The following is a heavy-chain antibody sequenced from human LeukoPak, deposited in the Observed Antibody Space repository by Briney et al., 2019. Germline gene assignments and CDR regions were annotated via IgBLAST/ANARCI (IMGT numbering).Heavy chain of an antibody. D-gene: IGHD3-16*01. CDR3: AYTNHLTY. CDR2: IKYDGSEE. CDR1: GVSFSGQW. Sequence: GGSLTLSCAASGVSFSGQWVNWVRQAPGQGLEWVANIKYDGSEEYYADSVKGRFTISRDNAKNSLSLQMNYVIAGDTAIYYCAYTNHLTYWGQGTLVTVSS. V-gene: IGHV3-7*01. J-gene: IGHJ4*02.